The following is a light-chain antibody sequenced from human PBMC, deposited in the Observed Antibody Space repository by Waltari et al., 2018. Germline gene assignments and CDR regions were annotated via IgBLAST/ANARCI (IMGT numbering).Light chain of an antibody. V-gene: IGKV4-1*01. CDR1: QSVLSRSNNKNS. J-gene: IGKJ4*01. CDR3: QQFYSTPLT. CDR2: WAS. Sequence: DIVMTQSPDSLAVSLGERAPINCKSSQSVLSRSNNKNSLAWYQQKPGQPPKFLIHWASTRESGVPDRFSGSGSGTDFTLTISSLQAEDVAVYYCQQFYSTPLTFGGGTKVEIK.